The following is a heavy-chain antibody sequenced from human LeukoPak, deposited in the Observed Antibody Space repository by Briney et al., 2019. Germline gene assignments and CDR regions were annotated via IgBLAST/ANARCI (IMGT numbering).Heavy chain of an antibody. D-gene: IGHD6-13*01. Sequence: GGSLRLSCATSGFTFSTSWMHWVRQAPVQGLVWVSRISGDGTTTNYADSVKGRFTISRDNAKNTLFLQMNSLRVDDTAVYYCTRVRSSSWYDYWGQGALVTVSS. CDR2: ISGDGTTT. V-gene: IGHV3-74*01. CDR3: TRVRSSSWYDY. J-gene: IGHJ4*02. CDR1: GFTFSTSW.